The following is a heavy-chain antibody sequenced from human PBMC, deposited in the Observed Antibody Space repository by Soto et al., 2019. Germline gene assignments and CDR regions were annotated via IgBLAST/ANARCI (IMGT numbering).Heavy chain of an antibody. Sequence: SVKVSCKASGGTFSSYAISWVRQAPGQGLEWMGGIIPIFGTANYAQKFQGRVTITADESTSTAYMELSSLRSEDTAVYYCASQGYGGSHHLFDYWGQGTLVTVSS. V-gene: IGHV1-69*13. CDR3: ASQGYGGSHHLFDY. CDR1: GGTFSSYA. CDR2: IIPIFGTA. D-gene: IGHD1-26*01. J-gene: IGHJ4*02.